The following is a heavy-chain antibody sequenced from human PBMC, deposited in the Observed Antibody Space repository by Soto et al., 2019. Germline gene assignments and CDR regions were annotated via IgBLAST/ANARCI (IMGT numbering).Heavy chain of an antibody. CDR2: IYYSGTT. CDR1: GGSVSSDGYF. J-gene: IGHJ5*02. CDR3: ARNQSWFDP. Sequence: QVQLQESGPGLVKPSETLSLTCTVSGGSVSSDGYFWSWIRQHPGKGLEWIGYIYYSGTTYYNPSLKSRITMSVDTSKNKFSLKLGSAAAADTAVYYCARNQSWFDPGGQGTLVTVSS. V-gene: IGHV4-31*03.